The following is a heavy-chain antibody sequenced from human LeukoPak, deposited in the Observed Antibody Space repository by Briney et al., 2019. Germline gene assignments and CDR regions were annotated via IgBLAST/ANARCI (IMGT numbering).Heavy chain of an antibody. Sequence: SETLSLTCTASGGSIINNHYYWGWNRQPPGKGLEWIGTVFHGGSTYYNPSLESRVTISVDTANNQFSLNLRSVTAADTALYYCARHDPSALRVVVVTSDWYFDLWGRGTLVTVSS. J-gene: IGHJ2*01. V-gene: IGHV4-39*01. D-gene: IGHD2-21*02. CDR2: VFHGGST. CDR3: ARHDPSALRVVVVTSDWYFDL. CDR1: GGSIINNHYY.